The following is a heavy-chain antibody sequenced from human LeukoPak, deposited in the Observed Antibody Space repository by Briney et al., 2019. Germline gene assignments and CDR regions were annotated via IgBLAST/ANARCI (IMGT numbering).Heavy chain of an antibody. CDR1: GGTFSSYA. Sequence: VASVKVSCKASGGTFSSYAISWVRQAPGQGREWMGGIIPIFGTANYAQKFQGRVTITADESTSTAYMELSSLRSEDTAVYYCARGGGTGDQFDFDYWGQGTLVTVSS. J-gene: IGHJ4*02. CDR2: IIPIFGTA. V-gene: IGHV1-69*13. CDR3: ARGGGTGDQFDFDY. D-gene: IGHD7-27*01.